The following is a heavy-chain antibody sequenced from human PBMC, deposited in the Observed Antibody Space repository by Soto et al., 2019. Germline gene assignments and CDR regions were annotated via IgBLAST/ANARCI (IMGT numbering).Heavy chain of an antibody. V-gene: IGHV4-39*01. CDR3: ARTSSSSPGDYYYYMDV. J-gene: IGHJ6*03. CDR1: GGSISSSSYY. Sequence: QLQLQESGPGLVKPSETLSLTCTVSGGSISSSSYYWGWIRQPPGKELEWIGSIYYSGSTYYNPSLKSRVTISVDTSKNQFSLKLSSVTAADTAVYYCARTSSSSPGDYYYYMDVWGKGTTVTVSS. D-gene: IGHD6-13*01. CDR2: IYYSGST.